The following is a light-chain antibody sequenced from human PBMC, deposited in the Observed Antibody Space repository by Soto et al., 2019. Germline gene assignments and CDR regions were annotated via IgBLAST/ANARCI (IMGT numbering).Light chain of an antibody. CDR2: EVT. CDR1: STDIGNPNY. J-gene: IGLJ1*01. Sequence: QSVLTQPASVSGSPGQSITISCSGTSTDIGNPNYVSWYQQHPGKTPKLIIYEVTKRPSGTSTRFSGSKSGFAAYLSISGLQPEDEADYYCNSYTFTSALVFGTGTKLTVL. CDR3: NSYTFTSALV. V-gene: IGLV2-14*01.